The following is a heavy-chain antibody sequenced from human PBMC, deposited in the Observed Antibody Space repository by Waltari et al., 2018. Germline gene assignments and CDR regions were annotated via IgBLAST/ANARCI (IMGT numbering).Heavy chain of an antibody. Sequence: QVQLVQSGAEVKKPGASVKVSCKASGYTFTSYAMHWVRQAPGQRLEWMGWINAGNGNTKYSQKFQGRVTITRDTSASTAYMELSSLRSEDTAVYYCARDIERAVAGTGCDYWGQETLVTVSS. CDR2: INAGNGNT. CDR3: ARDIERAVAGTGCDY. V-gene: IGHV1-3*01. CDR1: GYTFTSYA. D-gene: IGHD6-19*01. J-gene: IGHJ4*02.